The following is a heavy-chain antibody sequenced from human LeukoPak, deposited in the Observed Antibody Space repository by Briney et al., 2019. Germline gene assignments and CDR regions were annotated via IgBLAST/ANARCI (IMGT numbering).Heavy chain of an antibody. CDR1: GGSFSGYY. CDR3: ARAFFDP. V-gene: IGHV4-34*01. CDR2: INHSGST. Sequence: SETLSLTCAVYGGSFSGYYWSWIRQPPGKGLEWIGEINHSGSTNYNLSLKSRVTISVDTSKNQFSLKLSSVTAADTAVYYCARAFFDPWGQGTLVTVSS. J-gene: IGHJ5*02.